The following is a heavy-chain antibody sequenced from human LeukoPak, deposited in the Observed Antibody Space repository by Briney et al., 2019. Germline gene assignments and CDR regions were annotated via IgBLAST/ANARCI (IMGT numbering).Heavy chain of an antibody. CDR3: AKDIGMATIIVGFDY. J-gene: IGHJ4*02. CDR2: VSWNGGSI. Sequence: GGSLRLSCAASGFTFDDYAMHWVRQAPGKGLEWVSGVSWNGGSIAYADSVKGRFTISRDNAKNSLYLQMNSLRAEDTALYYCAKDIGMATIIVGFDYWGQGTLVTVSS. D-gene: IGHD5-24*01. V-gene: IGHV3-9*01. CDR1: GFTFDDYA.